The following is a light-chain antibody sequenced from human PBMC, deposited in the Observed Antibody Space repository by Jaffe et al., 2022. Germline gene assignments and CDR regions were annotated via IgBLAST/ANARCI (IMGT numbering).Light chain of an antibody. Sequence: QSALTQPRSVSGSPGQSVAISCTGTSGDIGRYKYVSWYQQYPGKAPKLMIYDVSERPSGVPDRFSGSKSGNTASLTISGLQAEDEADYYCYSFAGNCVVFGEGTKLTVL. J-gene: IGLJ2*01. CDR2: DVS. CDR3: YSFAGNCVV. CDR1: SGDIGRYKY. V-gene: IGLV2-11*01.